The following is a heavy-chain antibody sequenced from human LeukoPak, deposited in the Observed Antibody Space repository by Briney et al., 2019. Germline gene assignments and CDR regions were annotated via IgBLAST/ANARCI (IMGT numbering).Heavy chain of an antibody. V-gene: IGHV3-74*01. J-gene: IGHJ4*02. Sequence: GGSLRLSCAASGFTFSTYWMHWVRQAPGKGLVWVSCINSDGSSPSYADSVKGRFTISRDNAKNTVYLQMNSLRAEDTAVYYCAKRGGTYYFDDWGQGTLVTVSS. CDR2: INSDGSSP. CDR3: AKRGGTYYFDD. CDR1: GFTFSTYW. D-gene: IGHD1-7*01.